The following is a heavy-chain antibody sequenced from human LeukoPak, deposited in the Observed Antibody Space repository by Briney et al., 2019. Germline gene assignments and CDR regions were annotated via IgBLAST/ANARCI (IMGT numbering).Heavy chain of an antibody. Sequence: SETLSLTCTVSGGSISSYYRSWIRQSPGKGLEWIGYIYYSESTYYKPSLKSRVTISVDTSKNQFSLKLSSVTAADTAVYYCARGGYYGSGNDFRFDPWGQGTLVTVSS. J-gene: IGHJ5*02. V-gene: IGHV4-59*01. CDR3: ARGGYYGSGNDFRFDP. CDR1: GGSISSYY. D-gene: IGHD3-10*01. CDR2: IYYSEST.